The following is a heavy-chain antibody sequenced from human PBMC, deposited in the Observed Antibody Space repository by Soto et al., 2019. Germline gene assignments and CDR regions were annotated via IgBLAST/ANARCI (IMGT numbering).Heavy chain of an antibody. CDR2: IISGGHYT. CDR3: ANSFSPSALSWDSHVDH. J-gene: IGHJ4*02. D-gene: IGHD6-13*01. CDR1: GFAFSSYA. Sequence: EVVLLESGGGLVQPGGSLRLSCAASGFAFSSYAMSWVRQAPGTGLDWVSAIISGGHYTYHADSVRGRFTISRDNSRNILYLQMSSLRAEDTAVYYCANSFSPSALSWDSHVDHWGQGSLVTVSS. V-gene: IGHV3-23*01.